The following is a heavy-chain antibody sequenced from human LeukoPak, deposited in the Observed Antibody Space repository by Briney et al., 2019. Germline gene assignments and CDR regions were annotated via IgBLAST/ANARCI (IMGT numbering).Heavy chain of an antibody. CDR3: VRRDNTRWNYLHY. D-gene: IGHD1-1*01. CDR1: GGSINSHY. J-gene: IGHJ4*02. CDR2: IYYKGST. V-gene: IGHV4-59*08. Sequence: SETLSLTFTVSGGSINSHYGSWIRQPPGKGLEWIVAIYYKGSTTYNPSLKSRVTISVDTSKNHLSLQLTCVLAPDTAIYYCVRRDNTRWNYLHYWGQGILVTVS.